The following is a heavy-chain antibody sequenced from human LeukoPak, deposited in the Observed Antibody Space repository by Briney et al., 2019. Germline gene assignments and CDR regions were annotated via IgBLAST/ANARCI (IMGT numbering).Heavy chain of an antibody. CDR1: GYTFTSYG. D-gene: IGHD6-19*01. V-gene: IGHV1-69*13. Sequence: SVKVSCKASGYTFTSYGISWVRQAPGQGLEWMGGIIPIFGTANYAQKFQGRVTITADESTSTAYMELSSLRSEDTAVYYCARDLERGIAVGVFVLSPDYWGQGTLVTVSS. J-gene: IGHJ4*02. CDR2: IIPIFGTA. CDR3: ARDLERGIAVGVFVLSPDY.